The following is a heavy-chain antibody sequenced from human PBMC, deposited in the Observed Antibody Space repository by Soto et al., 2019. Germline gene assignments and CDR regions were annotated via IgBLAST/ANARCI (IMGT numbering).Heavy chain of an antibody. V-gene: IGHV3-53*01. D-gene: IGHD3-22*01. Sequence: GGSLRLSCAASGFTVSSNYMSWVRQAPGKGLEWVSVIYSGGSTYYADSVKGRFTISRDNSKNTLYLQMNSLGAEDTAVYYCARDRVESGYPEYFQHWGQGT. CDR2: IYSGGST. CDR1: GFTVSSNY. CDR3: ARDRVESGYPEYFQH. J-gene: IGHJ1*01.